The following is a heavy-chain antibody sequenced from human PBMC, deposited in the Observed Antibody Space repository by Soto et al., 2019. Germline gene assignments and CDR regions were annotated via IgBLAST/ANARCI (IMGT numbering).Heavy chain of an antibody. CDR2: INPNSGGT. V-gene: IGHV1-2*04. CDR3: AITIFGVVSLQH. CDR1: GYTFTGYY. J-gene: IGHJ1*01. D-gene: IGHD3-3*01. Sequence: ASVKVSCKAPGYTFTGYYMHWVRQAPGQGLEWMGWINPNSGGTNYAQKFQGWVTMTRDTSISTAYMELSRLRSDDTAVYYCAITIFGVVSLQHWGQGTLVTVSS.